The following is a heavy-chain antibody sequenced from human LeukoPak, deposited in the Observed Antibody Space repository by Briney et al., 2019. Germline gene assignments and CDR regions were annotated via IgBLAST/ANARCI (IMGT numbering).Heavy chain of an antibody. CDR1: GGSFSSHA. V-gene: IGHV1-69*13. CDR2: IIPMVETA. J-gene: IGHJ4*02. Sequence: GASVKVSCKVSGGSFSSHAISWVRQAPGQGLEWVGGIIPMVETANYAEKFQGRVTIIADESTNTAFMELSSLTSEDTAVYYCASGVNSAWYGDFWGQGTLVVVSS. D-gene: IGHD6-19*01. CDR3: ASGVNSAWYGDF.